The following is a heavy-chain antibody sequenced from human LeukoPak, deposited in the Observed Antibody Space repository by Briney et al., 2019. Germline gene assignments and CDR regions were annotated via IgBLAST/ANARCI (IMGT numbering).Heavy chain of an antibody. J-gene: IGHJ4*02. D-gene: IGHD2-8*01. CDR2: IYPGDSDT. Sequence: GESLKISCKGSGYSFTSYWIGWVRQTPGKGLEWMGIIYPGDSDTRYSPSFQGQVTISADKSLSTAYLQCSSLKASAAAMYYCAGPYCTNGVCPSDYWGQGTLVTVSS. CDR3: AGPYCTNGVCPSDY. CDR1: GYSFTSYW. V-gene: IGHV5-51*01.